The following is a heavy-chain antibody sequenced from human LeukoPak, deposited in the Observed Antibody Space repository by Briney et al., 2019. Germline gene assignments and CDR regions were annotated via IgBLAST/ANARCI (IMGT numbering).Heavy chain of an antibody. D-gene: IGHD3-9*01. J-gene: IGHJ5*02. CDR2: ISYSGST. CDR3: ARQLWNYDILTGYRATNWFDP. V-gene: IGHV4-59*08. Sequence: SETLSLTCTVSGGSISSYYWSWIRQPPGKGLEWIGYISYSGSTNYNPSLKSRVTISIDTSKNQFSLKLRSVTAADTAVYYCARQLWNYDILTGYRATNWFDPWGQGTLVTASS. CDR1: GGSISSYY.